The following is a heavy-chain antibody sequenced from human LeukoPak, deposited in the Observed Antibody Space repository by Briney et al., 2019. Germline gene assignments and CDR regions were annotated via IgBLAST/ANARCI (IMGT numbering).Heavy chain of an antibody. CDR3: AKCLRYDFWSGTGFDY. D-gene: IGHD3-3*01. J-gene: IGHJ4*02. Sequence: PGGSLRLSCAASGFTFSSYAMSWVRQAPGKGLEWVSAISGSGGSTYYADSVKGRFTIPRDNSKNTLYLQMNSLRAEDTAVYYCAKCLRYDFWSGTGFDYWGQGTLVTVSS. CDR1: GFTFSSYA. CDR2: ISGSGGST. V-gene: IGHV3-23*01.